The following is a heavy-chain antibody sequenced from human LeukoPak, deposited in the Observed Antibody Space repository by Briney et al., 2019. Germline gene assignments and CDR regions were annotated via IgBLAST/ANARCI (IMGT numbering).Heavy chain of an antibody. Sequence: GGSLRLSCAASGFTFTNYAMSWVRQAPGKGLERVSGIGGSATNTYYADSVKGRFTISRDNSKNTLYLQMNSLRAEDTAVYYCAGGNYDFCMWGQGTLVTVSS. CDR2: IGGSATNT. J-gene: IGHJ4*02. CDR1: GFTFTNYA. CDR3: AGGNYDFCM. V-gene: IGHV3-23*01. D-gene: IGHD3-3*01.